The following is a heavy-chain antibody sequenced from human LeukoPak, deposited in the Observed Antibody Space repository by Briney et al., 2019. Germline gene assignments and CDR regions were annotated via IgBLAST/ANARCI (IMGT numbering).Heavy chain of an antibody. V-gene: IGHV4-61*02. Sequence: SQTLSLTCTVSGGSISSGSYYWGWIRQPAGKGLEWIGRIYTSGSTNYNPSLKSRVTISVDTSKNQFSLKLSSVTAADTAVYYCARDRGGTTLWDAFDIWGQGTMVTVSS. CDR1: GGSISSGSYY. D-gene: IGHD1-1*01. J-gene: IGHJ3*02. CDR2: IYTSGST. CDR3: ARDRGGTTLWDAFDI.